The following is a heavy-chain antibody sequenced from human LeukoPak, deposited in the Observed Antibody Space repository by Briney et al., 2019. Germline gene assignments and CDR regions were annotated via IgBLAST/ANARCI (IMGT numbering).Heavy chain of an antibody. J-gene: IGHJ4*02. D-gene: IGHD2-8*02. CDR1: GFTFSSYA. CDR2: ISYDGSNK. V-gene: IGHV3-30-3*01. CDR3: AREARGVTFDY. Sequence: PGGSLRLSCAASGFTFSSYAMHWVRQAPGKGLEWVAVISYDGSNKYYADSVKGRFTISRDNSKNTLYLQMNSLRAEDTAVYYCAREARGVTFDYWGQGTLVTVSS.